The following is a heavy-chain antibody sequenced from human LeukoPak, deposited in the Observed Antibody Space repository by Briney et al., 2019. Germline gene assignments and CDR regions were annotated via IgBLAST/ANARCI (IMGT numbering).Heavy chain of an antibody. CDR2: ISYDGSNK. CDR3: AKEATVTTGYYFDY. D-gene: IGHD4-17*01. V-gene: IGHV3-30*18. Sequence: PGGSLRLSCAASGFTFSSYGMHWVRQAPGKGLEWVAVISYDGSNKYYADSVKGRFTISRDNSKNTLYLQMNSLRAEDTAVYYCAKEATVTTGYYFDYWGQGILVTVSS. J-gene: IGHJ4*02. CDR1: GFTFSSYG.